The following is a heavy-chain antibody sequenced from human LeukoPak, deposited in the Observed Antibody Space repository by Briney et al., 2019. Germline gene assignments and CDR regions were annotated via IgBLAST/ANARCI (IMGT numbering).Heavy chain of an antibody. Sequence: TGGSLRLSCAASGFTFSSYGMHWVRQAPGKGLEWVAVISYDGSNKYYADSVKGRFTISRDNSKNTLYLQMNSLRAEDTAVCYCAKDLKPGIAVAGTDWFDPWGQGTLVTVSS. J-gene: IGHJ5*02. CDR1: GFTFSSYG. CDR3: AKDLKPGIAVAGTDWFDP. V-gene: IGHV3-30*18. CDR2: ISYDGSNK. D-gene: IGHD6-19*01.